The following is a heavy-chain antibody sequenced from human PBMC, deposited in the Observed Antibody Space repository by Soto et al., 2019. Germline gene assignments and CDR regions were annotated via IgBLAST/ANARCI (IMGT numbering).Heavy chain of an antibody. CDR2: IYYSGST. Sequence: SETLSLTCTVSGGSISSYYWSWIRQPPGKGLEWIGYIYYSGSTNYNPSLKSRVTISVGTSKNQFSLKLSSVTAADTAVYYCARVGLGYGSGSYYNPRFSRGGMDVWGQGTTVTVSS. D-gene: IGHD3-10*01. CDR1: GGSISSYY. CDR3: ARVGLGYGSGSYYNPRFSRGGMDV. J-gene: IGHJ6*02. V-gene: IGHV4-59*01.